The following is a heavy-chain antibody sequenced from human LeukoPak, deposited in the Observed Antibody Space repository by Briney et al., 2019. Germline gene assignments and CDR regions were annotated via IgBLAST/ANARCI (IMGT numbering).Heavy chain of an antibody. CDR3: AREGGATTRGRPYYFDY. CDR1: GFTFSSYS. V-gene: IGHV3-21*01. D-gene: IGHD4-17*01. CDR2: ISSSSSYI. J-gene: IGHJ4*02. Sequence: KSGGSLRLSCAASGFTFSSYSMNWVRQAPGKGLEWVSSISSSSSYIYYADSVKGRFTISRDNAKNSLYLQMNSLRAEDTAVYYCAREGGATTRGRPYYFDYWGQGTLVTVSS.